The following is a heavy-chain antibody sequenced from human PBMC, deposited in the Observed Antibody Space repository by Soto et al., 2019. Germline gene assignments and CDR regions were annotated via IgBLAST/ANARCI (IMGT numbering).Heavy chain of an antibody. Sequence: GGSLRLSCAASGFTFSSYSMNWVRQAPGKGLEWVSSISSSSSYIYYADSVKGRFTISRDNAKNSLYLQMNSLRAEDTAVYYCARDRPQITYDSSGEFDYWGQGTLVTAS. CDR1: GFTFSSYS. J-gene: IGHJ4*02. CDR2: ISSSSSYI. CDR3: ARDRPQITYDSSGEFDY. D-gene: IGHD3-22*01. V-gene: IGHV3-21*01.